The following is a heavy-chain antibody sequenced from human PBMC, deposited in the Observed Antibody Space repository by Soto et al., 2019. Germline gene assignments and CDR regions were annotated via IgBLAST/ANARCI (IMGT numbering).Heavy chain of an antibody. J-gene: IGHJ6*02. CDR1: GXXXXXXX. Sequence: VKKPGASVKVXXKASGXXXXXXXINWVRQATXXXXXXXXWMNPNSGNTGYAQKFQGRVTMTRNTSISTAYMELSSLRSEDTAVYYCARGRGYYGSGSYGGMDVWGQGTTVTVSS. CDR2: MNPNSGNT. CDR3: ARGRGYYGSGSYGGMDV. D-gene: IGHD3-10*01. V-gene: IGHV1-8*01.